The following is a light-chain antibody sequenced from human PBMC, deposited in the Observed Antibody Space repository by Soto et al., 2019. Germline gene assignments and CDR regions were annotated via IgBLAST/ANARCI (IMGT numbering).Light chain of an antibody. V-gene: IGKV3-15*01. CDR3: LQYHNLWA. J-gene: IGKJ1*01. CDR2: RAS. Sequence: IVMTQSPATLSVSPGERATLSCRASQNIYSNVAWYQQRPGQAPRLLIYRASTRAPGIPARFSGSGSGTEFTLTLSSLQSEDFTVYSCLQYHNLWAFGQGTKVEIK. CDR1: QNIYSN.